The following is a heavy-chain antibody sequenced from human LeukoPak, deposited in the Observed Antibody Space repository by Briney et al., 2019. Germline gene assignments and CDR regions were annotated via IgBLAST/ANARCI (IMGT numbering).Heavy chain of an antibody. D-gene: IGHD3-10*01. V-gene: IGHV3-48*04. Sequence: GGSLRLSCAASGFTFSSYWMSWVRQAPGKGLEWVSYISSSGSTRYYADFVKGRFTISRDNAKNSLYLQMNSLRVEDTAVYYCARGFDDGMDVWGQGTTVTVSS. CDR3: ARGFDDGMDV. CDR1: GFTFSSYW. CDR2: ISSSGSTR. J-gene: IGHJ6*02.